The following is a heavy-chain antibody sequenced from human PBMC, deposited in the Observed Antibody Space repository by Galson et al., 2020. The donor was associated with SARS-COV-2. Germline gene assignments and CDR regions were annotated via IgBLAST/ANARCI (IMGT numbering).Heavy chain of an antibody. Sequence: ETSETLSLTCTVSGGSISSYYWSWIRQPPGKGLEWLGYIYYSGSTNYNPSLKSRVTISVDTSKNQFSLKLSSVTAADTAVYYCARDLGGYSYCDYGGQGTLVTVSS. D-gene: IGHD5-18*01. CDR3: ARDLGGYSYCDY. J-gene: IGHJ4*02. CDR2: IYYSGST. CDR1: GGSISSYY. V-gene: IGHV4-59*12.